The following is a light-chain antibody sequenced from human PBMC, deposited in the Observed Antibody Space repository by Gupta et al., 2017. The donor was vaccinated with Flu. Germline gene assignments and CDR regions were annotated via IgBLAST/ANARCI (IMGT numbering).Light chain of an antibody. CDR2: GAS. J-gene: IGKJ4*01. V-gene: IGKV1-27*01. Sequence: PSFLSASVGDRVTIHCRGRQGIRNYLGWYQQKPGKGPKLLIYGASTLQSGVPSRFSGSGSGTDFTLTISSLQPEDVATYYCQKYNSDPLTFGGGTKVEIK. CDR1: QGIRNY. CDR3: QKYNSDPLT.